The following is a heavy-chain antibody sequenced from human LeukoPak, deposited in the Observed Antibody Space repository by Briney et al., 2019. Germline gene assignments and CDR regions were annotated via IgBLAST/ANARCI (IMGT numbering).Heavy chain of an antibody. CDR1: GFIFSSYW. CDR3: ARDKVEGGDGYNLLSY. V-gene: IGHV3-7*01. CDR2: VNPDGNEK. D-gene: IGHD5-24*01. J-gene: IGHJ4*02. Sequence: GGSLRLSCAASGFIFSSYWMSWVRQAPGKGLEWVAKVNPDGNEKYYVDSVRGRFTISKDNPKNSVYLQMDSLKAEDTAVYYCARDKVEGGDGYNLLSYWGQGTLVTVSS.